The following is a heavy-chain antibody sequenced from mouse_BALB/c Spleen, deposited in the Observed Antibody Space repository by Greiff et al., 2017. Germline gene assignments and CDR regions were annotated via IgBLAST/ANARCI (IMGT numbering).Heavy chain of an antibody. D-gene: IGHD1-1*01. CDR3: ARHVDYYGSPFAY. V-gene: IGHV5-9-3*01. CDR1: GFTFSSYA. Sequence: EVHLVESGGGLVKPGGSLKLSCAASGFTFSSYAMSWVRQTPEKRLEWVATISSGGSYTYYPDSVKGRFTISRDNAKNTLYLQMSSLRSEDTAMYYCARHVDYYGSPFAYWGQGTLVTVSA. J-gene: IGHJ3*01. CDR2: ISSGGSYT.